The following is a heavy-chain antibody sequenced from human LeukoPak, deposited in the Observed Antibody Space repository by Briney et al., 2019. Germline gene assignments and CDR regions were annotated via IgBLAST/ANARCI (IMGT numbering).Heavy chain of an antibody. CDR3: ATYSCTHANCYMFDY. V-gene: IGHV3-7*01. D-gene: IGHD2-21*01. Sequence: GGSLRLSCAVSGVSFSSYWMTWVRLAPGKGLEWVALIKQGGSETYYVDSVKGRFTVSRDNAKNSLYLQMNSLRDEDTAVYHCATYSCTHANCYMFDYWGQGTLVTVSS. CDR1: GVSFSSYW. CDR2: IKQGGSET. J-gene: IGHJ4*02.